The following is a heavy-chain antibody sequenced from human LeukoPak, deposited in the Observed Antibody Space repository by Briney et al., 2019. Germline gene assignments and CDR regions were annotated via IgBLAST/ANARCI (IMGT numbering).Heavy chain of an antibody. CDR2: INPSGGST. CDR3: ARDVYSSSWYFFSWFDP. Sequence: ASVKVSCKASGYTFTGYYMHWVRQAPGQGLEWMGIINPSGGSTTYAQKFQGRVTMTRDMSTSTVYMELSSLRSEDTAVYYCARDVYSSSWYFFSWFDPWGQGTLVTVSS. J-gene: IGHJ5*02. CDR1: GYTFTGYY. V-gene: IGHV1-46*01. D-gene: IGHD6-13*01.